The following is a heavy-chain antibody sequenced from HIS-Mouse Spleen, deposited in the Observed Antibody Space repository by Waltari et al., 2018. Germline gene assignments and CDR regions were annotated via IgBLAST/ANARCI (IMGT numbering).Heavy chain of an antibody. D-gene: IGHD3-10*01. CDR2: ISGSGGST. V-gene: IGHV3-23*01. Sequence: EVQLLESGGGLVQPGGSLRLSCAASGFTFSSYAMSWVRQAPGKGLGWVSAISGSGGSTYYADSVKGRFTISRDNSKNTLYLQMNSLRAEDTAVYYCAKANYYGSGSYYYYFDYWGQGTLVTVSS. CDR1: GFTFSSYA. CDR3: AKANYYGSGSYYYYFDY. J-gene: IGHJ4*02.